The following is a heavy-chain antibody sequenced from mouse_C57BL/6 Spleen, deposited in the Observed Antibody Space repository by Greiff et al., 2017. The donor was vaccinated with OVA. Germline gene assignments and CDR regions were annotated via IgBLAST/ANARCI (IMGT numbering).Heavy chain of an antibody. J-gene: IGHJ2*01. V-gene: IGHV2-9-1*01. CDR2: IWTGGGT. Sequence: VMLVESGPGLVAPSQSLSITCTVSGFSLTSYAISWVRQPPGKGLEWLGVIWTGGGTNYNSALKSRLSISKDNSKSQVFLKMNSLQTDDTARYYCARNGDYDGGYYFDYWGQGTTLTVSS. CDR1: GFSLTSYA. D-gene: IGHD2-4*01. CDR3: ARNGDYDGGYYFDY.